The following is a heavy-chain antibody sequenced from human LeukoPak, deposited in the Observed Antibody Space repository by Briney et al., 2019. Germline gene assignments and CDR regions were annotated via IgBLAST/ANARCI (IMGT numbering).Heavy chain of an antibody. CDR1: GGSISSSSYY. CDR2: IYYSGST. J-gene: IGHJ5*02. D-gene: IGHD3-3*02. Sequence: PSETLSHTCTVSGGSISSSSYYWGWIRQPPGKGLEWIGSIYYSGSTYYNPSLKSRVTISVDTSKNQFSLKLSSVTAADTAVYYCARHNIFGDSGGFDPWGQGTLVTVSS. V-gene: IGHV4-39*01. CDR3: ARHNIFGDSGGFDP.